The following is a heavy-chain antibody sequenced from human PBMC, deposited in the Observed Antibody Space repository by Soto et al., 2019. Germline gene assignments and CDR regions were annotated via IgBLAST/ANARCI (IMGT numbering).Heavy chain of an antibody. Sequence: PSETLSLTCTVSGGSISSYYWSWIRQPAGKGLEWIGRIYTSGSTNYNPSLKSRVTMSVGTSKNQFSLKLSSVTAADTAVYYCARDTGDSSGYYYFDYWGQGTLVTVSS. CDR1: GGSISSYY. CDR3: ARDTGDSSGYYYFDY. D-gene: IGHD3-22*01. CDR2: IYTSGST. V-gene: IGHV4-4*07. J-gene: IGHJ4*02.